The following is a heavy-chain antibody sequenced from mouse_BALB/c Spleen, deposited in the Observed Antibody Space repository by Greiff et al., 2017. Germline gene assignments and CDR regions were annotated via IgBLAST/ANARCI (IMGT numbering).Heavy chain of an antibody. Sequence: DLVKPGASVKLSCKASGYTFTSYWINWIKQRPGQGLEWIGRIAPGSGSTYYNEMFKGKATLTVDTSSSTAYIQLSSLSSEDSAVYFCARWKFDYWGQGTTLTVSS. CDR3: ARWKFDY. V-gene: IGHV1S41*01. CDR2: IAPGSGST. CDR1: GYTFTSYW. J-gene: IGHJ2*01.